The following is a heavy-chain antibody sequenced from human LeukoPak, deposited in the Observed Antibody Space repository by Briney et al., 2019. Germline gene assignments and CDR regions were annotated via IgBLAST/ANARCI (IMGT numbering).Heavy chain of an antibody. Sequence: GGSLRLSCAASGFTFSSYAMSWVRQAPGKGLEWVSAISGSGGSTYYADSVKGRFTISRDNSKNTLYLQMNSLRAEDTAVYYCAKEARYCSGGSCYQDYWGQGTLATVSS. D-gene: IGHD2-15*01. J-gene: IGHJ4*02. CDR3: AKEARYCSGGSCYQDY. CDR2: ISGSGGST. CDR1: GFTFSSYA. V-gene: IGHV3-23*01.